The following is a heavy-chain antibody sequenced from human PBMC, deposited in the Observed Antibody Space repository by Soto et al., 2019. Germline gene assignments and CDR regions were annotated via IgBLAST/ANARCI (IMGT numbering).Heavy chain of an antibody. J-gene: IGHJ6*02. CDR3: ARDQDSSSWRYYYYGMDV. CDR1: GYTFTSYG. V-gene: IGHV1-18*01. CDR2: ISAYNGNT. Sequence: VASVKVSCKASGYTFTSYGISWVRQAPGQGLEWMGWISAYNGNTNYAQKLQGGVTMTTDTSTSTAYMELRSLRSDDTAVYYCARDQDSSSWRYYYYGMDVWGQGTTVTVSS. D-gene: IGHD6-13*01.